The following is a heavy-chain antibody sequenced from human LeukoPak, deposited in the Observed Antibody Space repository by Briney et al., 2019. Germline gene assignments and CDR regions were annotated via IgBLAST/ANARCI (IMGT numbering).Heavy chain of an antibody. J-gene: IGHJ3*02. Sequence: SVKVSCKASGGTFSSYAISWVRQAPGQGLEWMGGIIPIFGTANYAQKFQGRVTNTTDESTSTAYMELSSLRSEDTAVYYCARSGGYFDWLYKRSAFDIWGQGTMVTVSS. CDR1: GGTFSSYA. CDR3: ARSGGYFDWLYKRSAFDI. CDR2: IIPIFGTA. V-gene: IGHV1-69*05. D-gene: IGHD3-9*01.